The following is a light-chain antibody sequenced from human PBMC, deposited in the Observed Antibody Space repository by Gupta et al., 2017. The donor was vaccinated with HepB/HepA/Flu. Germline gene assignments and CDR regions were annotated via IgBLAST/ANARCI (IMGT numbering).Light chain of an antibody. CDR1: SFNIGSNA. V-gene: IGLV1-44*01. Sequence: QSVLTQPPSASATPGQGVTIPCSGGSFNIGSNAVNWYRQLPGTVPELLIYGNEKRPSGVPDRFSGSKSVTSASLAISGLQSDDEADYYCTTWDDSLIGWVFGGGTKLTVL. CDR2: GNE. J-gene: IGLJ3*02. CDR3: TTWDDSLIGWV.